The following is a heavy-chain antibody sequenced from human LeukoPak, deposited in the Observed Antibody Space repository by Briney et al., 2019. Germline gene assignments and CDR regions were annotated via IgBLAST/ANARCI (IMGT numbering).Heavy chain of an antibody. Sequence: PGGSLRLSCAASGFTFSDYYMGWIRQAPGKGLEWVSYISSSGTTIYYADSVKGRFTISRDNAKNSLYLQMNSLRAEDTAVYYCARDPSTSINSNWFDPWGQGTLVTVSS. D-gene: IGHD2/OR15-2a*01. CDR3: ARDPSTSINSNWFDP. J-gene: IGHJ5*02. V-gene: IGHV3-11*01. CDR1: GFTFSDYY. CDR2: ISSSGTTI.